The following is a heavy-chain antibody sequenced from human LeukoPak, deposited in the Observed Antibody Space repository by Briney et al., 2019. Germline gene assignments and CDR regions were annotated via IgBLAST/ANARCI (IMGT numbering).Heavy chain of an antibody. CDR1: GYTFTGYW. CDR3: ARANSVRDEAWWFNP. Sequence: GASVKVSCNAFGYTFTGYWMHWVRQAPGQGPEWMGVISPSGGSTIYAQKFKGRVTLTRDMSTSTDYLELSSLRSEDTAVYYCARANSVRDEAWWFNPWGQGTLVTVSS. J-gene: IGHJ5*02. D-gene: IGHD2-8*01. CDR2: ISPSGGST. V-gene: IGHV1-46*01.